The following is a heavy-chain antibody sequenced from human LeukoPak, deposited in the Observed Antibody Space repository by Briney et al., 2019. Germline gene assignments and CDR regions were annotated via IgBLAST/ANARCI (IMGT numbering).Heavy chain of an antibody. CDR2: INPNSGGT. CDR1: GYTFTGYY. D-gene: IGHD4-11*01. Sequence: GASVKVSCKASGYTFTGYYMHWVRQAPGQGLEWMGWINPNSGGTNYAQKFQGRVTMTRDTSISTAYMELSRLRSDDTAVYYCARATVTTSFRVNWFDPWGQGTLVTVSS. V-gene: IGHV1-2*02. CDR3: ARATVTTSFRVNWFDP. J-gene: IGHJ5*02.